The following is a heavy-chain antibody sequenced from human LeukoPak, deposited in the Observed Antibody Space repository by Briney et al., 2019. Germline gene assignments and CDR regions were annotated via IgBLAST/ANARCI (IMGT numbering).Heavy chain of an antibody. CDR1: GGSISSYY. D-gene: IGHD4-17*01. CDR2: THYSGST. CDR3: ARVPTGGYMDV. J-gene: IGHJ6*03. V-gene: IGHV4-59*01. Sequence: PSETLSLTCTVSGGSISSYYWSWIRQPPGKGLEWIGYTHYSGSTKYNPSLKSRLTISVDSSKNQFSLRLSSVTAADTAVYYCARVPTGGYMDVWGKGTTVTVSS.